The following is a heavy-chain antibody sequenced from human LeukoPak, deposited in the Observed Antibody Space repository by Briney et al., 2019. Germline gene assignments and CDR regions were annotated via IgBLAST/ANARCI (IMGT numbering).Heavy chain of an antibody. Sequence: GGSLRLSCTASGFTFSSYAMSWVRQAPGKGLERVSIISGSSGYTYYADSVKGRFTISRDNSKNTLYLQMNSLRVEDTAVYYCAKYFSSSPPRGPFDYCGQGTLVTVSS. J-gene: IGHJ4*02. CDR1: GFTFSSYA. D-gene: IGHD6-6*01. CDR2: ISGSSGYT. CDR3: AKYFSSSPPRGPFDY. V-gene: IGHV3-23*01.